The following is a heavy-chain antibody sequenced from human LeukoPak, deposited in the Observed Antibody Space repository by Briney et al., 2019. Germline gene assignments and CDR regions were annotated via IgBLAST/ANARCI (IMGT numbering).Heavy chain of an antibody. CDR3: ARADSGWYVLDY. J-gene: IGHJ4*02. D-gene: IGHD6-19*01. V-gene: IGHV4-34*01. Sequence: SETLSLTCAVYGGSFSGYYWSWIRQPPGKGLEWIGEIYHSGSTNYNPSLKSRVTISVDKSKNQFSLNLSSVTAADTAVYYCARADSGWYVLDYWGQGTLVTVSS. CDR2: IYHSGST. CDR1: GGSFSGYY.